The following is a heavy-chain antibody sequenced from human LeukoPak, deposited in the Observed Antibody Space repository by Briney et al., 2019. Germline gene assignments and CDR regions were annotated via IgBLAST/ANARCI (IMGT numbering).Heavy chain of an antibody. CDR3: ARYSSGRPKGYFDY. D-gene: IGHD3-22*01. V-gene: IGHV4-38-2*01. J-gene: IGHJ4*02. CDR2: IYHSGST. CDR1: GYSISSGYY. Sequence: SETLSLTCAVSGYSISSGYYWGWIRHPPGKGLEWIGSIYHSGSTYYNPSLKSRVTISVDTSKNQFSLKLSSVTAADTAVYYCARYSSGRPKGYFDYWGQGTLVTVSS.